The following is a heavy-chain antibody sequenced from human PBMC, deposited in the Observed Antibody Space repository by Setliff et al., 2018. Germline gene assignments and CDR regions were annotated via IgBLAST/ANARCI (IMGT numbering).Heavy chain of an antibody. J-gene: IGHJ3*02. Sequence: SETLSLTCGGYGGSISDYYWSWIRQPPGKGLEWIGEINHSGSTNYNPSLKSRVTISLDTSRNQFSLKLSSVTAADTAVYYCARASYYYDSSGYYGAGAFDIWGQGTMVTVSS. CDR1: GGSISDYY. CDR2: INHSGST. CDR3: ARASYYYDSSGYYGAGAFDI. V-gene: IGHV4-34*01. D-gene: IGHD3-22*01.